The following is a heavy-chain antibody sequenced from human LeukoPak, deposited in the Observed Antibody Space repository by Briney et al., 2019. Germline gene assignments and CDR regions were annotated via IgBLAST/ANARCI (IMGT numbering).Heavy chain of an antibody. J-gene: IGHJ4*02. CDR1: GGSISSSSYY. Sequence: PSETLSLTCTVSGGSISSSSYYWGWIRQPPGKGLEWIGSIYYSGSTYYNPSLKSRVTISVDTSKNQFSLKLSSVTAADTAVYYCARALPARARRYSGSYLDYWGQGTLVTVSS. CDR2: IYYSGST. D-gene: IGHD1-26*01. V-gene: IGHV4-39*07. CDR3: ARALPARARRYSGSYLDY.